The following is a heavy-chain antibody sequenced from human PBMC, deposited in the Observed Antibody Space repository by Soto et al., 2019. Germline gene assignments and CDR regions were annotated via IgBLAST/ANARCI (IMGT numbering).Heavy chain of an antibody. Sequence: QLQLQESGPGLVKPSETLSLTCTVSGGSISSSSYYWGWIRQPPGKGLEWIGSIYYSGSTYYNPSLKSRVTISVDTSNNQFSLKLSSVTAADTAVYYCAGVPEVYYFDYWGQGTLVTVSS. CDR2: IYYSGST. D-gene: IGHD1-1*01. V-gene: IGHV4-39*01. J-gene: IGHJ4*02. CDR1: GGSISSSSYY. CDR3: AGVPEVYYFDY.